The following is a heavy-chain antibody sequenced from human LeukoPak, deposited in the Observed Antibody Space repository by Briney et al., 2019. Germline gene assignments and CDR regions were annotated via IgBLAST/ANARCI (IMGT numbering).Heavy chain of an antibody. Sequence: GGAVRLSCAASGFTFSSYGTHWARQSPGKGLEWVAFILYDGSNKFYADSVKGRFTISRDNSKNTLYLQMNSLRAEDTAVYYCAKSVTGTIYYFDYWGQGTLVTVST. D-gene: IGHD1/OR15-1a*01. V-gene: IGHV3-30*02. J-gene: IGHJ4*02. CDR2: ILYDGSNK. CDR1: GFTFSSYG. CDR3: AKSVTGTIYYFDY.